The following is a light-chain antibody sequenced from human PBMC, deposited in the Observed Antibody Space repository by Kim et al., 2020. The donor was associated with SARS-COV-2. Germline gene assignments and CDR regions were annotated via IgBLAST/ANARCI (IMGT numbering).Light chain of an antibody. Sequence: LGQTVMITCQGDSLRSYYASWYQQKPGPAPVLVIYGKNNRPSGIPDRFSGSSSGNTASLTITGAQAEDEADYYCNSRDSSGNHLGVFGGGTQLTVL. V-gene: IGLV3-19*01. J-gene: IGLJ2*01. CDR1: SLRSYY. CDR2: GKN. CDR3: NSRDSSGNHLGV.